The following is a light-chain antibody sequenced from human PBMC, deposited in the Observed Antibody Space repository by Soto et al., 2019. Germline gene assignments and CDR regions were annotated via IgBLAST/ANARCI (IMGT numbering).Light chain of an antibody. J-gene: IGKJ2*01. CDR3: QQTYTIPFA. Sequence: DIQMTQSPSTLSASVGDRVTITCRASQSIGSWLAWHQQEPGKAPKLLIYGASTLQSGVSSRFTGSASGTDFTLTIDNLQAEDFATYYSQQTYTIPFAFGQGTKLEI. CDR2: GAS. CDR1: QSIGSW. V-gene: IGKV1-5*01.